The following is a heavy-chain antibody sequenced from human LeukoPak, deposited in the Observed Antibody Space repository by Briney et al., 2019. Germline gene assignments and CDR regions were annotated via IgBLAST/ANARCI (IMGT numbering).Heavy chain of an antibody. Sequence: ASVKVSCKASGYTFTGYYMHWVRQAPGQGLEWMGWINPNSGGTNYAQKFQGRVTMTRDTSISTAYMELSGLRSDDTAVYYCARDFHWWLLLDYWGQGTLVTVSS. D-gene: IGHD2-15*01. CDR3: ARDFHWWLLLDY. CDR2: INPNSGGT. J-gene: IGHJ4*02. V-gene: IGHV1-2*02. CDR1: GYTFTGYY.